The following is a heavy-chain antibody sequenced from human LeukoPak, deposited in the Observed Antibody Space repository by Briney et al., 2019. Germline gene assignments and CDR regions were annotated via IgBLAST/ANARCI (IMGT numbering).Heavy chain of an antibody. CDR3: AKRGVVIRVILVGFHKEAYYFDS. Sequence: GGSLRLSCAASGFTFSSYGMHWVRQAPGKGLKWVAVIWYDGSNKYYADSVKGRFTISRDNSKNTLYLQMNSLRAEDTAVYFCAKRGVVIRVILVGFHKEAYYFDSWGQGALVTVSS. CDR2: IWYDGSNK. CDR1: GFTFSSYG. V-gene: IGHV3-33*06. J-gene: IGHJ4*02. D-gene: IGHD3-22*01.